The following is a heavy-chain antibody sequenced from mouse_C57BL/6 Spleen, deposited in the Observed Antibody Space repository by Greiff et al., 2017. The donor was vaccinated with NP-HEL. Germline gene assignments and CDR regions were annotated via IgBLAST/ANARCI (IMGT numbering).Heavy chain of an antibody. V-gene: IGHV1-80*01. CDR1: GYAFSSYW. D-gene: IGHD1-1*01. CDR3: ARRTTVVARGRYFDV. J-gene: IGHJ1*03. Sequence: VKVVESGAELVKPGASVKISCKASGYAFSSYWMNWVKQRPGKGLEWIGQIYPGDGDTNYNGKFKGKATLTADKSSSTAYMQLSSLTSEDSAVYFCARRTTVVARGRYFDVWGTGTTVTVSS. CDR2: IYPGDGDT.